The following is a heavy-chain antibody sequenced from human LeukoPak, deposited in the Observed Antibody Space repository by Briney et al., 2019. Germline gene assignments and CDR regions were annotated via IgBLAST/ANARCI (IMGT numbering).Heavy chain of an antibody. Sequence: PGGSLRLSCAASGFTFDDYGMSWVRQAPGKGLEWVSAINWNGGSTGYADSVKGRFTISRDNAKNSLYLQMNSLRAEDTAVYYCARDGYSYGYGRFDYWGQGTLVTVSS. J-gene: IGHJ4*02. CDR3: ARDGYSYGYGRFDY. V-gene: IGHV3-20*04. CDR1: GFTFDDYG. D-gene: IGHD5-18*01. CDR2: INWNGGST.